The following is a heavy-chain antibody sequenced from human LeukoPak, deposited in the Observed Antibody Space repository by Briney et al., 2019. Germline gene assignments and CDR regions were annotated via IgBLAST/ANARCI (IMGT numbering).Heavy chain of an antibody. CDR3: ARDSLKHIVVVPAAISGYMDV. J-gene: IGHJ6*03. CDR1: GYIFTGHY. D-gene: IGHD2-2*01. V-gene: IGHV1-2*02. CDR2: INPNSGGI. Sequence: ASVKVSCKASGYIFTGHYIHWMRQAPGQGLEWMGWINPNSGGINYAQKFQGRVTMTRDTSISTAYMDLSRLTSDDTAVYYCARDSLKHIVVVPAAISGYMDVWGEGTTVTVSS.